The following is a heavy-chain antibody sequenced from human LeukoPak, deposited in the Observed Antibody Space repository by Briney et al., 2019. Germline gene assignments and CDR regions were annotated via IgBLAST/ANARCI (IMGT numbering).Heavy chain of an antibody. J-gene: IGHJ3*02. D-gene: IGHD5-12*01. CDR3: ARGGSGYGRAFDI. CDR2: ISSSSSLI. CDR1: GFTFSYYS. V-gene: IGHV3-21*01. Sequence: GGSLRLSCAASGFTFSYYSMNWVRQAPGRGLEWVSCISSSSSLIFYSDSVRGRFTISRDNAKNSLYLQMNSLRAEDTAVYYCARGGSGYGRAFDIWGQGTMVTVSS.